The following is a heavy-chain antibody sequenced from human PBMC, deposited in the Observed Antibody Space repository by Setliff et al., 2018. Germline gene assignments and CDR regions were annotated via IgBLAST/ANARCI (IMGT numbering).Heavy chain of an antibody. V-gene: IGHV4-38-2*02. CDR1: GDSIGRYGFY. Sequence: SETLSLTCTVSGDSIGRYGFYWPWIRQSPGKGLEWIGEINHSGGIDYNPSLKSRVTISLDTSKNHFSLKLDSVTAADTALYYCARSPSSGAYWNPRPFYSDYWARGTLVTVSS. CDR3: ARSPSSGAYWNPRPFYSDY. J-gene: IGHJ4*02. D-gene: IGHD1-26*01. CDR2: INHSGGI.